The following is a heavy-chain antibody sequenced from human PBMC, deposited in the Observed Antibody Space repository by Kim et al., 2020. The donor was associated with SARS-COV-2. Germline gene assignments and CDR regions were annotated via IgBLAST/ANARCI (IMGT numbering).Heavy chain of an antibody. D-gene: IGHD6-6*01. J-gene: IGHJ3*02. CDR3: AKEASSSPGAFDI. Sequence: YADSVKGRFTISRDNSTNTLYLQMNSLRAEDTAVYYCAKEASSSPGAFDIWGQGTMVTVSS. V-gene: IGHV3-30*02.